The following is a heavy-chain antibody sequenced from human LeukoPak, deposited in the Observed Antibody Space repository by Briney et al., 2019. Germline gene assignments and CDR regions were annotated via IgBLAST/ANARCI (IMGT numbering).Heavy chain of an antibody. J-gene: IGHJ4*02. Sequence: PGGSLRLSCAASGFTVRSNYMSWVRQAPGKGLEWVSVIYSGGSTYYADSVKGRFTISGDNSKNTLYLQMNSLRAEDTAMYYCARDPYSNTWSHYFDYWGQGTLVTVSS. CDR2: IYSGGST. CDR3: ARDPYSNTWSHYFDY. D-gene: IGHD6-13*01. CDR1: GFTVRSNY. V-gene: IGHV3-53*01.